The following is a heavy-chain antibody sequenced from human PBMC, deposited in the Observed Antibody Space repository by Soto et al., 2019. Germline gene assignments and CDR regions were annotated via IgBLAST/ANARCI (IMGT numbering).Heavy chain of an antibody. V-gene: IGHV3-48*01. CDR1: GFTFSSYS. Sequence: GSLRLSCAASGFTFSSYSVNWVRQAPGKGLEWVSYISSSSSTIYYADSVKGRFTISRDNAKNSLYLQMNSLRAEDTAVYYCARAVVPAAITPPHFDYWGQGTLVTVSS. CDR3: ARAVVPAAITPPHFDY. CDR2: ISSSSSTI. D-gene: IGHD2-2*01. J-gene: IGHJ4*02.